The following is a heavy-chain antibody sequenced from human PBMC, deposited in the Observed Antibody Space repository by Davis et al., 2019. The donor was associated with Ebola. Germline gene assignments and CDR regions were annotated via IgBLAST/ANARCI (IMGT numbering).Heavy chain of an antibody. CDR3: ARGGYDFWSGYPDHFDP. CDR2: INHSGST. V-gene: IGHV4-34*01. Sequence: SETLSLTCAVYGGSFSGYYWSWIRQLPGKGLEWIGEINHSGSTNYNPSLKSRVTISVDTSKNQFSLKLSSVTAADTAVYYCARGGYDFWSGYPDHFDPWGQGTLVTVSS. J-gene: IGHJ5*02. D-gene: IGHD3-3*01. CDR1: GGSFSGYY.